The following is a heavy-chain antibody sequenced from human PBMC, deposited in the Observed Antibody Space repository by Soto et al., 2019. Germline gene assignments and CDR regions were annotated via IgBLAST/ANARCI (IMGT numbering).Heavy chain of an antibody. CDR2: IDYYGST. V-gene: IGHV4-59*12. J-gene: IGHJ4*02. CDR3: ARDKITGLFDY. D-gene: IGHD2-8*02. CDR1: GGSISGYY. Sequence: SETLSLTCTVSGGSISGYYWSWIRQPPGKGLEWIGDIDYYGSTNYNPSLKSRVTISVDTSKNQFSLKLTSVTAAETAVYYCARDKITGLFDYWGQGTLVTVSS.